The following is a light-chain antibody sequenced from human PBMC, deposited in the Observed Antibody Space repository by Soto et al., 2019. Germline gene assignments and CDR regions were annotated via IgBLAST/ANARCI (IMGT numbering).Light chain of an antibody. CDR2: GAS. J-gene: IGKJ1*01. CDR1: QSVRSSY. V-gene: IGKV3-20*01. Sequence: EIVLTQSPGTLSLSPGERATLSCRASQSVRSSYVAWYQQKPGQGPRLLIYGASSRTTGIPDRFSGSGSGTDFTLTISRLEPEDFAMYYCQQYCNSPRTFGQGTKVEIK. CDR3: QQYCNSPRT.